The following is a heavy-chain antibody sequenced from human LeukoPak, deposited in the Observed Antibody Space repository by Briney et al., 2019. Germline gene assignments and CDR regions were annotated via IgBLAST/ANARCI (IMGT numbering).Heavy chain of an antibody. CDR1: GFTFSSYW. Sequence: GGSLRLSCETAGFTFSSYWMHWVRQAPGKGLVWVSRINSDGSSTSYADSVKGRFTISRDNAKNTLYLQMNSLRAEDTAVYYCARARTGYLDYWGQGTLVTVSS. CDR3: ARARTGYLDY. J-gene: IGHJ4*02. CDR2: INSDGSST. V-gene: IGHV3-74*01. D-gene: IGHD7-27*01.